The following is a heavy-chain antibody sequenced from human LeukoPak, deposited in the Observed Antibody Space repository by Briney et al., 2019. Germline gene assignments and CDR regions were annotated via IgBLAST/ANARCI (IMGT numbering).Heavy chain of an antibody. D-gene: IGHD2-21*02. CDR2: FDPKDGET. Sequence: ASVKVSCKVSGYTLTELSMHWVRQAPGKGLEWMGGFDPKDGETIYAQKFQGRVTMTEDTSTDTAYMELSSLRSEDTAVYYCATDLMRPCGGDCGDYWGQGTLVTVSS. CDR3: ATDLMRPCGGDCGDY. V-gene: IGHV1-24*01. J-gene: IGHJ4*02. CDR1: GYTLTELS.